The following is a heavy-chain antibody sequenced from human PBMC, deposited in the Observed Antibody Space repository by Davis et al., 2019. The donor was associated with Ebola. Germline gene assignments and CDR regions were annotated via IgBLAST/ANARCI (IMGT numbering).Heavy chain of an antibody. CDR2: IYYSGST. V-gene: IGHV4-39*01. CDR1: GGSLSGYS. D-gene: IGHD1-26*01. J-gene: IGHJ4*02. Sequence: MPSETLSLTCNVSGGSLSGYSWSWIRQPPGKGLEWIGSIYYSGSTYYNPSLKSRVTISVDTSKNQFSLKLSSVTAADTAVYYCARTVGATFYWGQGTLVTVSS. CDR3: ARTVGATFY.